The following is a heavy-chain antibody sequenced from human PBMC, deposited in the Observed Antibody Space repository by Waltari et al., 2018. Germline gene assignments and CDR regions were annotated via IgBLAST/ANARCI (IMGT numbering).Heavy chain of an antibody. V-gene: IGHV3-7*03. J-gene: IGHJ4*02. CDR3: ARDEEWSSDR. CDR2: INKDGSKK. D-gene: IGHD3-3*01. Sequence: EMKLVESGGGLVQPGGSLSLSCAASGFTFSSHWMNWVRQAPGKGLEWVAIINKDGSKKFYVDSVRGRFTVSRDNAKNSLYLQMNSLRVDDTAVYYCARDEEWSSDRWGQGTLVTDSS. CDR1: GFTFSSHW.